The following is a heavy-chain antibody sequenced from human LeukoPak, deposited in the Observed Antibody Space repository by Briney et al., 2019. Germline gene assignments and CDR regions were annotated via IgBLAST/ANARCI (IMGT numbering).Heavy chain of an antibody. D-gene: IGHD6-19*01. Sequence: SETLSLTCAVSGYSISSGYYWHWIRQPPGKGLEWIGSIYHSGSTYYNPSLKSRVTISVDTSKNQFSLKLTSVTAADTAVYYCARDSPGYSTGWYYPFDYWGQGTLVTVSS. CDR1: GYSISSGYY. CDR2: IYHSGST. J-gene: IGHJ4*02. CDR3: ARDSPGYSTGWYYPFDY. V-gene: IGHV4-38-2*02.